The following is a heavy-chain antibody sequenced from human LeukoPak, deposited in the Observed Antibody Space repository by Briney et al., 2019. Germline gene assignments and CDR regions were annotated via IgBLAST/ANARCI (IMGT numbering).Heavy chain of an antibody. CDR3: AKDISPNYSSGWYPI. D-gene: IGHD6-19*01. Sequence: GGSLRLSCAASGFTFSSYSMNWVRQAPGKGLEWVSYISSSSSTIYYADSVKGRFTISRDNAKNSLYLQMNSLRAEDTALYYCAKDISPNYSSGWYPIWGQGTMVTVSS. CDR2: ISSSSSTI. CDR1: GFTFSSYS. J-gene: IGHJ3*02. V-gene: IGHV3-48*04.